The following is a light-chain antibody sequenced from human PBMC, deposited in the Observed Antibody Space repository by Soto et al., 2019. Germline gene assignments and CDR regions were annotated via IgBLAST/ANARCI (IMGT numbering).Light chain of an antibody. J-gene: IGKJ1*01. CDR1: QSVRTS. V-gene: IGKV3-11*01. CDR2: DAS. CDR3: QQRSNWPET. Sequence: EIVLTQSPATLSLSPGERATLSCRASQSVRTSLAWYQQQPGQAPRLLIYDASNRATGIPARFSGSGSGTDFPLTISTLQPKDFAVYSSQQRSNWPETFCQATKMVIK.